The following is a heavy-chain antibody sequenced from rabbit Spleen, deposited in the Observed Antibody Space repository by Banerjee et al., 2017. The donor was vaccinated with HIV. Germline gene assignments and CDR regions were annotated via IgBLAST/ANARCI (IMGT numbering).Heavy chain of an antibody. Sequence: QSLEESGGDLVKPGASLTLTCTASGFSFSSRYYLCWVRQAPGKGLEWIACIYSGSSADTYYASWAKGRFTISKTSSTTLTLQMTSLTAADTATYFCARETSSGWGIISFYFSLWGPGTLVTVS. D-gene: IGHD4-1*01. CDR1: GFSFSSRYY. CDR3: ARETSSGWGIISFYFSL. CDR2: IYSGSSADT. V-gene: IGHV1S40*01. J-gene: IGHJ4*01.